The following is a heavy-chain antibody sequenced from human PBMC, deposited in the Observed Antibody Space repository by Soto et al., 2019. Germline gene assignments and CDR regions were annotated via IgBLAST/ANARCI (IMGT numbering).Heavy chain of an antibody. CDR1: GFTFSSYG. D-gene: IGHD1-26*01. J-gene: IGHJ6*02. CDR3: ARDLGSYYGGRYYYGMDV. V-gene: IGHV3-33*01. CDR2: IWYDGSNK. Sequence: QVQLVESGGGVVQPGRSLRLSCAASGFTFSSYGMHWVRQAPGKGLEWVAVIWYDGSNKYYADSVKGRFTISRDNSKNTLYLQMNRLRAEDTAVYYCARDLGSYYGGRYYYGMDVWGQGTRVTVSS.